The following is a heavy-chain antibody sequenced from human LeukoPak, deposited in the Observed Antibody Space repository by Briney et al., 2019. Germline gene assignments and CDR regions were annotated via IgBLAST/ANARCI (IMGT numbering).Heavy chain of an antibody. J-gene: IGHJ4*02. CDR2: IIPIFGTA. V-gene: IGHV1-69*13. D-gene: IGHD3-10*01. Sequence: SVKVSCKASGGTFSSYAISWVRQAPGQGLEWMGGIIPIFGTANYAQKFQGRVTITADESTSTAYMELSSLRSEDTAVYYCARGPTPETYYYGSGSYLNFDHWGQGTLVTVSS. CDR3: ARGPTPETYYYGSGSYLNFDH. CDR1: GGTFSSYA.